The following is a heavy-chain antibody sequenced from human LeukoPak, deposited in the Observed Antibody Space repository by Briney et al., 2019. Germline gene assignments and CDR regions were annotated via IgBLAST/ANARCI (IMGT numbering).Heavy chain of an antibody. V-gene: IGHV1-69*04. J-gene: IGHJ4*02. CDR1: GGTFSSYA. CDR3: ARDNPDSGYLDDY. CDR2: IIPILGIA. Sequence: ASVKVSCKASGGTFSSYAISWVRQAPGQGLEWMGRIIPILGIANYAQKFQGRVTITAGKSTSTAYMELSSLRSEDTAVYYCARDNPDSGYLDDYWGQGTLVTVSS. D-gene: IGHD3-22*01.